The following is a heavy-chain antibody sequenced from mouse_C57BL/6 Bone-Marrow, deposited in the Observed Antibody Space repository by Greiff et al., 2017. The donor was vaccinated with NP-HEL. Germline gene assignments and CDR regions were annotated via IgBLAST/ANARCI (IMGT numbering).Heavy chain of an antibody. V-gene: IGHV1-82*01. CDR2: IYPGAGDS. D-gene: IGHD2-3*01. CDR1: GYAFSSSW. J-gene: IGHJ2*01. CDR3: AQVYDGWGRYFDY. Sequence: QVQLKQSGPELVKPGASVKISCKASGYAFSSSWMNWVKQRPGKGLEWIGRIYPGAGDSTYNGKFKGKATLTADKSSSTAYKHLSSLTSEDSAVDFCAQVYDGWGRYFDYWGQGSTLTVSS.